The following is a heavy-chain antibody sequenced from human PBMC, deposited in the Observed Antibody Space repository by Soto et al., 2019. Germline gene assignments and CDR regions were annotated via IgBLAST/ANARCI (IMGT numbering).Heavy chain of an antibody. CDR2: IIPIFGIT. CDR1: RGSFSSYT. V-gene: IGHV1-69*04. J-gene: IGHJ5*02. CDR3: ARDHGGSGSYYQYNWSDP. D-gene: IGHD3-10*01. Sequence: ASVKVSCKASRGSFSSYTITWVRQAPEQGLEWMGRIIPIFGITDYAQKFQGRVTITADKSTSTAYMGLRSLRSEDTAVYYFARDHGGSGSYYQYNWSDPWGQGTSVTVSP.